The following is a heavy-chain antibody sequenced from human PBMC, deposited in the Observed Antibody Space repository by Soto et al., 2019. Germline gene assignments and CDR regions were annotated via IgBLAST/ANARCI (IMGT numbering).Heavy chain of an antibody. CDR1: GGSISSSSYS. CDR2: IYYTGST. D-gene: IGHD3-22*01. J-gene: IGHJ4*02. V-gene: IGHV4-39*01. Sequence: SETLSLTCTVSGGSISSSSYSWCWIRHPPGKGLESIGSIYYTGSTYYSPSLKSRVTMSVDTSKNQFSLKLSAVTAADTAVYFCSMRGYSSAHYPFDFRGQGTLVPGSS. CDR3: SMRGYSSAHYPFDF.